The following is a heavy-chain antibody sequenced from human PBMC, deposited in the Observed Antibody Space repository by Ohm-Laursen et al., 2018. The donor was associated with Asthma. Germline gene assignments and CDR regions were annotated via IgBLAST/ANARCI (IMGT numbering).Heavy chain of an antibody. V-gene: IGHV3-23*01. Sequence: GSLRLSCSASGFTFSSYAMSWVRQAPGKGLEWVSGISGSGASTYYADSVKGRFTISRDNAKNTLYLQMNSLRAEDTAVYWCANSKGTGWPLDYWGQGTLVTVSS. CDR1: GFTFSSYA. CDR3: ANSKGTGWPLDY. D-gene: IGHD6-19*01. CDR2: ISGSGAST. J-gene: IGHJ4*02.